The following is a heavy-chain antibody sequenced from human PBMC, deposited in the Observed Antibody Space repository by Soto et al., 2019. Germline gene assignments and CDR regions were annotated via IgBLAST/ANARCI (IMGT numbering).Heavy chain of an antibody. CDR1: GFTFSSYW. Sequence: GASLRLSCAASGFTFSSYWMSWVRQAPGKGLEWVANIKQDGSEKYYVDSVKGRFTISRDNAKNSLYLQMNSLRAEDTAVYYCEKDIAAGIEVAGPAGYYYYGMDVWGQGTTVTVSS. CDR3: EKDIAAGIEVAGPAGYYYYGMDV. CDR2: IKQDGSEK. D-gene: IGHD6-19*01. J-gene: IGHJ6*02. V-gene: IGHV3-7*01.